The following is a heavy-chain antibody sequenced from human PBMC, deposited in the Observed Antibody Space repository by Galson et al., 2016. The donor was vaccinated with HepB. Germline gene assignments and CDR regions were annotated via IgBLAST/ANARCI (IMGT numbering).Heavy chain of an antibody. CDR1: GFTFSNYA. J-gene: IGHJ4*02. D-gene: IGHD2-2*01. CDR2: ISGSGSNT. CDR3: VKDAMIYAPLKLFEY. V-gene: IGHV3-23*01. Sequence: SLRLSCAASGFTFSNYAMSWVRQAPGKGLEWVSSISGSGSNTYYADSVKGRFPISRDDSKNTLSLQMSNLRPEDTAVYYCVKDAMIYAPLKLFEYWGQGALVTVSS.